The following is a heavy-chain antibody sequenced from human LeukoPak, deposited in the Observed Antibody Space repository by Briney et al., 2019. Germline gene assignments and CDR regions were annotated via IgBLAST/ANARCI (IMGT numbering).Heavy chain of an antibody. V-gene: IGHV4-59*01. J-gene: IGHJ5*02. Sequence: KTSETLSLTCTVSGGSISSYYWSWIRQPPGKGLEWIGYIYYSGSTNYNPSLKSRVTILVDTSKNQFSLKLSSVTAADTAVYYCARSPVHDWFDPWGQGTLVTVSS. CDR2: IYYSGST. CDR1: GGSISSYY. CDR3: ARSPVHDWFDP.